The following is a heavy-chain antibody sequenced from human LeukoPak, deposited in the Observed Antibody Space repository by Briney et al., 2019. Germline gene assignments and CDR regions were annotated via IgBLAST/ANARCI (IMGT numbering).Heavy chain of an antibody. Sequence: ASVKVSFTCSGYTFTIYGISWGRDPPGQGLEWMGWISADNGNTNYAQKIQGRVNMTTETSTSKVYMELRSLRSDDTAVYYCARDRDGATFDYWGQGTLVTVSS. J-gene: IGHJ4*02. CDR2: ISADNGNT. CDR3: ARDRDGATFDY. V-gene: IGHV1-18*01. D-gene: IGHD5-12*01. CDR1: GYTFTIYG.